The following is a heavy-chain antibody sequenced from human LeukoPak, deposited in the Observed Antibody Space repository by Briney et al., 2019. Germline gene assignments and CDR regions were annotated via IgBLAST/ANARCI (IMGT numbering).Heavy chain of an antibody. CDR3: ARHLYDFWSKTVYYFDY. CDR2: IYHSGST. D-gene: IGHD3-3*01. CDR1: GYSISSGYY. Sequence: PSETLSLTCAVSGYSISSGYYWGWIRHPPGKGLEWIGSIYHSGSTYYNPSLKSRVTISVDTSKNQFSLELSSVTAADTAVYYCARHLYDFWSKTVYYFDYWGQGTLVTVSS. V-gene: IGHV4-38-2*01. J-gene: IGHJ4*02.